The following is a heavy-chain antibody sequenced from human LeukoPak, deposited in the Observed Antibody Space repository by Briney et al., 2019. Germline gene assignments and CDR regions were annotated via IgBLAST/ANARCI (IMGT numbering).Heavy chain of an antibody. CDR2: IIPIFGTA. V-gene: IGHV1-69*13. CDR3: ARDVGLRLGELSLYYFDY. D-gene: IGHD3-16*02. Sequence: SVKVSCKASGGTFSSYAISWVRQAPGQGLEWMGGIIPIFGTANYAQKFQGRVTITAAESTSTAYMELSSLRSEDTAVYYCARDVGLRLGELSLYYFDYWGQGTLVTVSS. CDR1: GGTFSSYA. J-gene: IGHJ4*02.